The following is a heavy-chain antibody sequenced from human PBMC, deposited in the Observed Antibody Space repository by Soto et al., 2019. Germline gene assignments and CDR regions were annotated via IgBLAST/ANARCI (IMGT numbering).Heavy chain of an antibody. CDR1: GGSISSYY. V-gene: IGHV4-4*07. CDR2: IYTSGST. D-gene: IGHD3-10*01. J-gene: IGHJ6*02. Sequence: QVQLQESGPGLVKPSETLSLTCTVSGGSISSYYWSWIRQPAGKGLEWIGRIYTSGSTNYNPSLKSRVTMSVDTSKNQFSLKLSSVTAADTAVYYCARGGGPVLLWFGEPSYPYGMDVWGQGTTVTVSS. CDR3: ARGGGPVLLWFGEPSYPYGMDV.